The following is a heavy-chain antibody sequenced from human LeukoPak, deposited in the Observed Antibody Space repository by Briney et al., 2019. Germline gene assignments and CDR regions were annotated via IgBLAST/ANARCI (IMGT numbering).Heavy chain of an antibody. CDR1: GGSISSYY. V-gene: IGHV4-59*12. D-gene: IGHD6-19*01. CDR2: IYYSGST. Sequence: SETLSLTCTVSGGSISSYYWSWIRQPPGKGLEWIGYIYYSGSTIYNPSLKSRVTISVDTSKNQFSLKLSSVTAADTAVYYCARGLTPQWLVPYYYYYYGMDVWGQGTTVTVSS. CDR3: ARGLTPQWLVPYYYYYYGMDV. J-gene: IGHJ6*02.